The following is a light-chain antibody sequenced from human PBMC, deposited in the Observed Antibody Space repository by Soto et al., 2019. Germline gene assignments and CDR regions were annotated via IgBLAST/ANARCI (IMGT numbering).Light chain of an antibody. CDR2: GNT. CDR1: SFNIGAGHD. Sequence: QSVLTQPPSVSGAPGQRVTISCTGSSFNIGAGHDVHWYQELPGTAPKLLIYGNTNRPSGVPDRFSGSKSGTSASLAIAGLQHEDEADYYCQSYDSSLSVVIFGGGTKLTVL. J-gene: IGLJ2*01. CDR3: QSYDSSLSVVI. V-gene: IGLV1-40*01.